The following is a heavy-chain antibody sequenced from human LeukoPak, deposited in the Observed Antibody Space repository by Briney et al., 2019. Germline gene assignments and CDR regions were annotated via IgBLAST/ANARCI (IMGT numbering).Heavy chain of an antibody. CDR2: IYYSGST. CDR3: ARLRYSYGRFDY. V-gene: IGHV4-39*01. Sequence: SETLSLTCTVSGGSISSSSHYWGWIRQPPGKGLEWIGSIYYSGSTYYNPSLKSRVTISVDTSKNQFSLKLSSVTAADTAVYYCARLRYSYGRFDYWGQGTLVTVSS. J-gene: IGHJ4*02. D-gene: IGHD5-18*01. CDR1: GGSISSSSHY.